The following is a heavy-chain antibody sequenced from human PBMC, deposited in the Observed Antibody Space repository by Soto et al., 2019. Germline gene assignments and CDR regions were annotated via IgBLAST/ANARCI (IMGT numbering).Heavy chain of an antibody. Sequence: QVQLVQSGAEVKKPGASVKVSCKASGYTFTGYYMHWVRQAPGQGLEWMGWINPNSGGTNYAQKFQGWVNMAKGTVISTAYMELSRLRSDDTAVYYCARDTSPSGVTGYYYYYYGMDVWGQGTTVTVSS. D-gene: IGHD5-18*01. CDR1: GYTFTGYY. CDR3: ARDTSPSGVTGYYYYYYGMDV. V-gene: IGHV1-2*04. J-gene: IGHJ6*02. CDR2: INPNSGGT.